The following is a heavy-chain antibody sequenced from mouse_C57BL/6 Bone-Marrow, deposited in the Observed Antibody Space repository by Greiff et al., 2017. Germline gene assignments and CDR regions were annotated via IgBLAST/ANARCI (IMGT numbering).Heavy chain of an antibody. J-gene: IGHJ2*01. Sequence: VKVVESGAELVKPGASVKISCKASGYAFSSYWMNWVKQRPGKGLEWIGQIYPGDGDTNYNGKFKGKATLTADKSSSTAYMQLSSLTSEDSAVYFCARSNYYGSSLDYWGQGTTLTVSS. CDR2: IYPGDGDT. D-gene: IGHD1-1*01. CDR1: GYAFSSYW. V-gene: IGHV1-80*01. CDR3: ARSNYYGSSLDY.